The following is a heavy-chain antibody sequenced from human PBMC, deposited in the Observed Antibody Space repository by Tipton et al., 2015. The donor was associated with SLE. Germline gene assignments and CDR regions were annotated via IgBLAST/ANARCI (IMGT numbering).Heavy chain of an antibody. Sequence: TLSLTCTVSGGSISSGDFYWSWIRQPPGKGLEWIGYIYDSGSTYYNPSLKSRVIISVDTSKNQFSLKVSSVTAADTAVYYCASPITLVRGVTRDYWGQGTLVTVSS. D-gene: IGHD3-10*01. V-gene: IGHV4-30-4*01. J-gene: IGHJ4*02. CDR1: GGSISSGDFY. CDR3: ASPITLVRGVTRDY. CDR2: IYDSGST.